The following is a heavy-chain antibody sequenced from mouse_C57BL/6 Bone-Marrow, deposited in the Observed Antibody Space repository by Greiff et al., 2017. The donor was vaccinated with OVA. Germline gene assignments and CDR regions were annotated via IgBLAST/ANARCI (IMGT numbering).Heavy chain of an antibody. V-gene: IGHV5-17*01. CDR2: ISSGSSTI. CDR1: GFTFSDYG. CDR3: ARPYYYGSAWFAY. D-gene: IGHD1-1*01. J-gene: IGHJ3*01. Sequence: DVQLQESGGGLVKPGGSLKLSCAASGFTFSDYGMHWVRQAPEKGLEWVAYISSGSSTIYYADTVKGRFTISRDNAKNTLFLQMTSLRSEDTAMYYCARPYYYGSAWFAYWGQGTLVTVSA.